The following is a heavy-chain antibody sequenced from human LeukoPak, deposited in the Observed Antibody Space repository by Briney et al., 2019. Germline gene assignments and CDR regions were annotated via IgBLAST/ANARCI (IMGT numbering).Heavy chain of an antibody. CDR1: GYTFTSYD. CDR3: ARGQPNWFDP. Sequence: ASVKVSCKASGYTFTSYDINWVRQATGQGLEWMGWMNPNSGNTGYAQEFQGRVTITRNTSISTAYMELSSLRSEDTAVYYCARGQPNWFDPWGQGTLVTVSS. CDR2: MNPNSGNT. D-gene: IGHD1-1*01. J-gene: IGHJ5*02. V-gene: IGHV1-8*03.